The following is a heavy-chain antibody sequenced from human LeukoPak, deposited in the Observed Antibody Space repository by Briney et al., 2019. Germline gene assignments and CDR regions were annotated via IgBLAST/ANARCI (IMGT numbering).Heavy chain of an antibody. D-gene: IGHD4-17*01. V-gene: IGHV3-7*01. J-gene: IGHJ4*02. CDR1: GFTFSSYW. CDR2: IEEHGSQK. CDR3: ARVGRVTTPRYSDY. Sequence: GGSLRLSWAASGFTFSSYWMSWVRQAPGKGLEWVANIEEHGSQKYYVDSVKGRFTTSRDNAKNSVYLQMNSLRAEDTAVYYCARVGRVTTPRYSDYWGQGTLVTVSS.